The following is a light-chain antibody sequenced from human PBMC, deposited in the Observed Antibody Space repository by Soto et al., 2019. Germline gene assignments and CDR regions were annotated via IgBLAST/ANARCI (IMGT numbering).Light chain of an antibody. CDR2: GAS. J-gene: IGKJ3*01. CDR3: QQYGSPPT. CDR1: QSVSSSY. V-gene: IGKV3-20*01. Sequence: EIVLTQSPGTLSLSPGERATLSCRASQSVSSSYLAWYQQKPGQAPRLLIYGASSRATGIPDRFSGSGSGTDFTLTISRLEFEDFAVYYCQQYGSPPTLGPGTRVD.